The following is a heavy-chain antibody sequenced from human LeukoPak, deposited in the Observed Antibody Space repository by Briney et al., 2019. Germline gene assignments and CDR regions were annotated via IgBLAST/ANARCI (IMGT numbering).Heavy chain of an antibody. CDR2: ISANNGNT. CDR3: AREGTAGRYYFDY. V-gene: IGHV1-18*01. D-gene: IGHD3-10*01. J-gene: IGHJ4*02. CDR1: GYTFSSHG. Sequence: ASVKVSCKASGYTFSSHGITWVRQAPGQGLEWMGWISANNGNTNYAQKLQGRVTVTTDTSTSIAYMELRSLRSDDTAVYYCAREGTAGRYYFDYWSRGTLVTVSS.